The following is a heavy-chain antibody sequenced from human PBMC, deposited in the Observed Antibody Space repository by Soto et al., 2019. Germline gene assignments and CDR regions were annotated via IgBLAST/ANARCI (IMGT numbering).Heavy chain of an antibody. J-gene: IGHJ4*02. D-gene: IGHD6-13*01. V-gene: IGHV1-69*04. Sequence: SVKVSCKASGGTFSSYTISWVRQAPGQGLEWMGRIIPNIGITNYAQKFQGRVTMTTDTSTSTAYMELRSLRSDDTAVYYCARDRGAAGYDYWGQGTLVTVSS. CDR3: ARDRGAAGYDY. CDR2: IIPNIGIT. CDR1: GGTFSSYT.